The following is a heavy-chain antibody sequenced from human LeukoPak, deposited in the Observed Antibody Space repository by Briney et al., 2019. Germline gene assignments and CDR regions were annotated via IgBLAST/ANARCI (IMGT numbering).Heavy chain of an antibody. D-gene: IGHD3-10*01. CDR2: INPNSGGT. Sequence: GASVKVSCKASGYTFTGYYMHWVRQAPGQGLEWMGWINPNSGGTNYAQKFQGRVTMTRDTSISTAYMELSRLRSDDTAVYYCARDGELWFGDPPRNYFDYWGQGTLVTVSS. CDR3: ARDGELWFGDPPRNYFDY. J-gene: IGHJ4*02. V-gene: IGHV1-2*02. CDR1: GYTFTGYY.